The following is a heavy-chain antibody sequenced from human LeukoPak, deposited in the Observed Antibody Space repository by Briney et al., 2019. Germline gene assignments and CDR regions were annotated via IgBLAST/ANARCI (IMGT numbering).Heavy chain of an antibody. Sequence: PSETLSLTCAVYGGSFSGYYWSWIRQPPGKGLEWIGEINHSGSTNYHPSLKSRVTISVDTSKNQFSLKLSSVTAADTAVYYCARAPRRDCSGGSCYRIDYWGQGTLVTVSS. CDR3: ARAPRRDCSGGSCYRIDY. V-gene: IGHV4-34*01. D-gene: IGHD2-15*01. CDR2: INHSGST. J-gene: IGHJ4*02. CDR1: GGSFSGYY.